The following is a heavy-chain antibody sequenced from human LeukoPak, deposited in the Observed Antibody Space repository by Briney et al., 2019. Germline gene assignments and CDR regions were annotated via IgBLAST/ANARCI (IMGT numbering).Heavy chain of an antibody. CDR2: INPNSGGT. CDR1: GYTFTGYY. V-gene: IGHV1-2*02. CDR3: ARVEGGWDSSGYYFEYFQH. D-gene: IGHD3-22*01. J-gene: IGHJ1*01. Sequence: ASVKVSCKASGYTFTGYYMHWVRQAPGQGLEWLGWINPNSGGTNYAQKFQGRVTMTRDTSISTAYMELSRLRSDDTAVYYCARVEGGWDSSGYYFEYFQHWGQGTLVTVSS.